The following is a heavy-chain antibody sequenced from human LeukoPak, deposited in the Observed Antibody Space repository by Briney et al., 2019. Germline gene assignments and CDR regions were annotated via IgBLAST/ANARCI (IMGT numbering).Heavy chain of an antibody. Sequence: GGSLRLSCAASGFTVSSNEMSWVRQAPGKGLEWVSSISGGSTYYADSRKGRFTISRDNSKNTLHLQMNSLRAEDTAVYYCARVIRFSSGSFDYWGQGTLVTVSS. CDR2: ISGGST. D-gene: IGHD3-3*01. CDR3: ARVIRFSSGSFDY. J-gene: IGHJ4*02. V-gene: IGHV3-38-3*01. CDR1: GFTVSSNE.